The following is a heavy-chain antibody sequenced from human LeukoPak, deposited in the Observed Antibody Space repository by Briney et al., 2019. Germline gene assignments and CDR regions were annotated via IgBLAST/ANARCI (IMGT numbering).Heavy chain of an antibody. J-gene: IGHJ4*02. D-gene: IGHD6-19*01. Sequence: SVQVSXKASVYTFTGYYMHGVRQAPGQGLDGMGLINPYSCGTNYAQKLQDRVTMTWDTPIRRDYMEPSRLRYNDTPGYFCARDQSVAGTGFDYWGQGTLVTVSS. CDR1: VYTFTGYY. V-gene: IGHV1-2*06. CDR2: INPYSCGT. CDR3: ARDQSVAGTGFDY.